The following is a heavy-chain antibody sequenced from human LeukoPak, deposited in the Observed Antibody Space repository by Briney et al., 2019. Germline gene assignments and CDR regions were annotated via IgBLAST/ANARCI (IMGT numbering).Heavy chain of an antibody. Sequence: PSETLSLTCTVSGGSISSYYWSRIRQPPGKGLEWIGYIYYSGSTNYNPSLKSRVTISVDTSKNQFSLKLSSVTAADTAVYYCARHLYGEILYYYYGMDVWGQGTTVTVSS. V-gene: IGHV4-59*08. CDR3: ARHLYGEILYYYYGMDV. CDR2: IYYSGST. CDR1: GGSISSYY. D-gene: IGHD4-17*01. J-gene: IGHJ6*02.